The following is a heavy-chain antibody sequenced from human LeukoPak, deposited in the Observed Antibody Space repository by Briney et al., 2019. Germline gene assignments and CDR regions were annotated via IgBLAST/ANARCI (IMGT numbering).Heavy chain of an antibody. J-gene: IGHJ4*02. CDR2: IYYSGGT. V-gene: IGHV4-59*01. CDR1: GGSLSSYY. Sequence: SETLSLTCTVSGGSLSSYYWSWIRQPPGKGLEWIGHIYYSGGTNYNPSLKSRVTISVDTSKNQFSLQLSSVTAADTAVYYGAGEELAFGELSGGFDYWGQGTLVTVSS. D-gene: IGHD3-16*02. CDR3: AGEELAFGELSGGFDY.